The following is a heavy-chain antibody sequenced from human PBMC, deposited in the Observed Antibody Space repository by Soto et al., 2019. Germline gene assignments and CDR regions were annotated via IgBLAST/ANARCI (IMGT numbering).Heavy chain of an antibody. Sequence: SETLSLTCAVSGGSISSGVSSWTWIRQPPGKGLEWIGYIYHSGSTYYNPSLKSRVTISVDRSKNQFSLKLTSVTAADTAVYYCARGAVVNFDSWGQGTLVTVSS. CDR3: ARGAVVNFDS. CDR2: IYHSGST. V-gene: IGHV4-30-2*01. D-gene: IGHD3-22*01. J-gene: IGHJ4*02. CDR1: GGSISSGVSS.